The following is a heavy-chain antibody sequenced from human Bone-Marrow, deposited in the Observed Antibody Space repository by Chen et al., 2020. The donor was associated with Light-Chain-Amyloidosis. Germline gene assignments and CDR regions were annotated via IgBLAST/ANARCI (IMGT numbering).Heavy chain of an antibody. CDR3: AKVPPTVTTVIYYYMDV. V-gene: IGHV3-23*01. CDR1: GFTVSSYA. D-gene: IGHD4-17*01. J-gene: IGHJ6*03. Sequence: EVQLLESGGGLVQPGGSLRLSCAASGFTVSSYAMSWVRQAPGKGLEWVSAISGSGGSTYYADSVKGRFTISRDNSKNTXYLQMNXXXXXDTAVYYCAKVPPTVTTVIYYYMDVWGKGTTVTVSS. CDR2: ISGSGGST.